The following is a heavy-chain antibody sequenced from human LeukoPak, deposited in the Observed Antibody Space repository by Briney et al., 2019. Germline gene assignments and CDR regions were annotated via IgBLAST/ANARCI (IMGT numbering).Heavy chain of an antibody. CDR1: AASVSSSY. CDR3: SRLVPNTGCDY. V-gene: IGHV4-59*02. Sequence: SACLSPARTLAAASVSSSYCSSIRQPARNGREWIGYIYYSGRTNYHPSLYSRATISVDTSMNQFSLKLSSVTAADTAVYYCSRLVPNTGCDYWGQGTLVTVSS. D-gene: IGHD5-18*01. J-gene: IGHJ4*02. CDR2: IYYSGRT.